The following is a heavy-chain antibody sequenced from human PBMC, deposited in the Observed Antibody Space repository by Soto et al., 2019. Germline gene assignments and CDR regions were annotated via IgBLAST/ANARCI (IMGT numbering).Heavy chain of an antibody. CDR2: ISVSDAFI. V-gene: IGHV3-23*01. Sequence: EVQLLESGGDLVQPGGSLRLSCAASGFNVGAFAVNWVRQAPGKGLEWVSGISVSDAFIYYADSVRGRFSISRDASEHILYLQMNSLRVDDTALSYCTRETVAGITGLDYWGPGTLVTVSS. CDR3: TRETVAGITGLDY. CDR1: GFNVGAFA. J-gene: IGHJ4*02. D-gene: IGHD1-20*01.